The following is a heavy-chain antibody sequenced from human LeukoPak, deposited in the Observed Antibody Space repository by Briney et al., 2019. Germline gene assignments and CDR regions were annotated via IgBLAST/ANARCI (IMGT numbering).Heavy chain of an antibody. D-gene: IGHD5-18*01. J-gene: IGHJ5*02. Sequence: PGRSLRLSCAASGFTFSSYGMHWVRQAPGKGLEWVAVIWYDGSNKYYADSVKGRFTISRDNSKNTLYMQMNSLRGEDTAVYYCAREVLVYTAMVGFDPWGQGTLVTVTS. CDR1: GFTFSSYG. CDR2: IWYDGSNK. V-gene: IGHV3-33*08. CDR3: AREVLVYTAMVGFDP.